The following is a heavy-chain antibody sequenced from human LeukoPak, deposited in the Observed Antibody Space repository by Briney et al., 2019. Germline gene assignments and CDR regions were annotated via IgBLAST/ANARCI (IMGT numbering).Heavy chain of an antibody. D-gene: IGHD6-19*01. CDR1: GFTFSSYG. Sequence: GGSLRLSCAASGFTFSSYGMHWVRQAPGKGLEWVAFIRYDGSDENYADSVKGRFTISRDNSKNTLYLQMNSLRAEDTAIYYCARDQIAVAGISFDYWGQGTLVTVSS. CDR3: ARDQIAVAGISFDY. CDR2: IRYDGSDE. V-gene: IGHV3-30*02. J-gene: IGHJ4*02.